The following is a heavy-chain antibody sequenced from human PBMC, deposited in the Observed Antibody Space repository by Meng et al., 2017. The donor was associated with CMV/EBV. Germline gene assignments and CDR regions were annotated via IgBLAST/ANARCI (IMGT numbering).Heavy chain of an antibody. J-gene: IGHJ5*02. V-gene: IGHV4-31*02. CDR1: GGAISSGGYY. CDR3: ARDTMVRGGVWFDP. CDR2: IYYSGGT. D-gene: IGHD3-10*01. Sequence: SGGAISSGGYYWSWIRQHPGKGLEWIGYIYYSGGTYYNPSLKSRVTISVDTSKNQFSLKLSSVTAADTAVYYCARDTMVRGGVWFDPWGQGTLVTVSS.